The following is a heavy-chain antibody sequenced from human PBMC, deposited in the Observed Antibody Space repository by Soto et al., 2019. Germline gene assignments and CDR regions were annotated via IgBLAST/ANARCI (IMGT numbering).Heavy chain of an antibody. CDR2: IYWNDDK. V-gene: IGHV2-5*01. Sequence: QITLKESGPPLVKPTQTLTLTCTFSGFSLSTSGVGVGWIRQPPGKALEWLALIYWNDDKRYSPSLKSRLTITKDTSKNQVVLTMTNMDPVDTATYYCAHSRLKSSGWFLGYWGQGTLVTVSS. CDR1: GFSLSTSGVG. D-gene: IGHD6-19*01. CDR3: AHSRLKSSGWFLGY. J-gene: IGHJ4*02.